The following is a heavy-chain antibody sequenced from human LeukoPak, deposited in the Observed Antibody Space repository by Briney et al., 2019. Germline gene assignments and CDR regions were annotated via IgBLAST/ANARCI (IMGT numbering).Heavy chain of an antibody. Sequence: ASVKVSCKASGYTFTSCAMNWVRQAPGQGLEWMGWINTNTGNPTYAQGFTGRFVFSLDTSVSTAYLQISSLKAEDTAVYYCARSYSSSWYVYPYYYYYYMDVWGKGTTVTVSS. CDR2: INTNTGNP. J-gene: IGHJ6*03. CDR3: ARSYSSSWYVYPYYYYYYMDV. V-gene: IGHV7-4-1*02. D-gene: IGHD6-13*01. CDR1: GYTFTSCA.